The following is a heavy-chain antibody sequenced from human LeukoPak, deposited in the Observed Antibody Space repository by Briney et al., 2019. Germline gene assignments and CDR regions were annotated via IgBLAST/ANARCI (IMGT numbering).Heavy chain of an antibody. CDR1: GYTFTDYY. D-gene: IGHD4-17*01. V-gene: IGHV1-2*02. J-gene: IGHJ4*02. CDR2: INPHTGGT. CDR3: VREIRAISVTTD. Sequence: ASVKVSCKASGYTFTDYYIQWVRQAPGQGLEWMGWINPHTGGTNYAQKFQGRVTMTRDTSISTAYMELSRLRSDDTAVYHSVREIRAISVTTDWGQGTLLTVSS.